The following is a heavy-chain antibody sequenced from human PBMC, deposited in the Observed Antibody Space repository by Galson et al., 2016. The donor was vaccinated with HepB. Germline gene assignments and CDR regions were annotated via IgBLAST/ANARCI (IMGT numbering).Heavy chain of an antibody. D-gene: IGHD3-16*02. J-gene: IGHJ4*02. V-gene: IGHV3-15*01. Sequence: SLRLSCAASGFTFSNAWMSWVRQAPGKGLEWVGRIKSKTDGGTTDYAAPVKVRFTISRDDSKNTLYLQMNSLKTEDTAFYYCTAYRLRLGELSLADYWGQGTLVTVSS. CDR1: GFTFSNAW. CDR3: TAYRLRLGELSLADY. CDR2: IKSKTDGGTT.